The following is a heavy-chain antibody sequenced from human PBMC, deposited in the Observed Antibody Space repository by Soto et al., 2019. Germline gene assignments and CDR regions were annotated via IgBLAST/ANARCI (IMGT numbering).Heavy chain of an antibody. CDR1: EFTFGNYW. CDR3: TRLADSYGFDL. V-gene: IGHV3-74*01. CDR2: INPDGSNT. J-gene: IGHJ4*02. D-gene: IGHD5-18*01. Sequence: EVQLVGSGGGSVQPGGSLRLSCAASEFTFGNYWMHWVRQSPGKGLVWVSRINPDGSNTDYADSVMGRFTVSRDNAKKTVYLQMNSLTPEDTALYYCTRLADSYGFDLWGQGTLVTVSS.